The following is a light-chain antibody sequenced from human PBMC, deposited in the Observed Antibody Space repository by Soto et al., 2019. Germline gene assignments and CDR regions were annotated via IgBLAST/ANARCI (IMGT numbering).Light chain of an antibody. J-gene: IGKJ3*01. CDR2: EIY. CDR3: LQHSNYPFT. CDR1: QGVRNS. V-gene: IGKV1-17*01. Sequence: DIQMTQSPPSLSASAGDRVTITCRASQGVRNSLDWYQQKPGKAPQRLIYEIYNLQSGVPSRFSGSGSGTVFTLTISSLQPEDSATYFCLQHSNYPFTFGPATKVDIK.